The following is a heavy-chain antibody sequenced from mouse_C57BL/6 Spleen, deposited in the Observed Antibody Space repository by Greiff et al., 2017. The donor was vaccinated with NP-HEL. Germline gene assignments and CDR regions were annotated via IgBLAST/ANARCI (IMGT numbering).Heavy chain of an antibody. D-gene: IGHD3-3*01. Sequence: VHVKQSGPELVKPGASVKIPCKASGYTFTDYNMDWVKQSHGKSLEWIGDINPNNGGTIYNQKFKGKATLTVDKSSSTAYMELRSLTSEDTAVYYCARKRDSPYYAMDYWGQGTSVTVSS. CDR1: GYTFTDYN. J-gene: IGHJ4*01. V-gene: IGHV1-18*01. CDR3: ARKRDSPYYAMDY. CDR2: INPNNGGT.